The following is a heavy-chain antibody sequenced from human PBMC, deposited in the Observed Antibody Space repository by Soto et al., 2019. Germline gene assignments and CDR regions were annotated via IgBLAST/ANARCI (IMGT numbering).Heavy chain of an antibody. J-gene: IGHJ6*02. D-gene: IGHD3-22*01. CDR2: IYYSGST. Sequence: ASETLSLTCTVSGGSISSSSYYWGWIRQPPGKGLEWIGSIYYSGSTYYNPSLKSRVTISVDTSKNQFSLKLSSVTAADTAVYYCARHRVEYYASSGYYFRMGYGMDVWGQGTTVTVSS. V-gene: IGHV4-39*01. CDR3: ARHRVEYYASSGYYFRMGYGMDV. CDR1: GGSISSSSYY.